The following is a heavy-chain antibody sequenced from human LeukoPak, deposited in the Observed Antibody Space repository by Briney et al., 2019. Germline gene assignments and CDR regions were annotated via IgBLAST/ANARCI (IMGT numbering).Heavy chain of an antibody. CDR3: ASEGQDI. V-gene: IGHV4-39*07. CDR2: IYYSGST. Sequence: SETLSLTCSVSGGSIRSSSYYWGWIRQPPGKGLEWIGNIYYSGSTYYNPSLKSRVTISVDTSKNQFSLKLSSVTAADTAVYYCASEGQDIWGQGTLVTVSS. J-gene: IGHJ4*02. D-gene: IGHD2-15*01. CDR1: GGSIRSSSYY.